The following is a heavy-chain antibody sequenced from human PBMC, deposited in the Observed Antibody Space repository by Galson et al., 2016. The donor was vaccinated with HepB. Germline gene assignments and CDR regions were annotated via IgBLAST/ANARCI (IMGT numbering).Heavy chain of an antibody. V-gene: IGHV3-74*01. CDR2: ISGDGTSA. D-gene: IGHD1-1*01. CDR3: VREDPLERLI. CDR1: GITFRTYW. J-gene: IGHJ4*02. Sequence: SLRLSCAASGITFRTYWMHWVRQVPGKGLVWVSRISGDGTSANYADSVKGRFTISRANSKNTLYLQMTSLRAEDMALYYCVREDPLERLIWGQGTLVTVSS.